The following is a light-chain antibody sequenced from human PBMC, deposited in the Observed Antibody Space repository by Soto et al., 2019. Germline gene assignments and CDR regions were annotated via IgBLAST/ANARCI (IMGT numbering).Light chain of an antibody. CDR1: QSVSSN. Sequence: MVMTQSPATLSLSPGERATLSCRASQSVSSNLAWYQQKPGQAPRLLISGASTRATGVPARFSGSGSGTDFTLTISSLHSEDFAVYYCLQYNNWPPYTFGQGTKLEIK. CDR2: GAS. V-gene: IGKV3-15*01. J-gene: IGKJ2*01. CDR3: LQYNNWPPYT.